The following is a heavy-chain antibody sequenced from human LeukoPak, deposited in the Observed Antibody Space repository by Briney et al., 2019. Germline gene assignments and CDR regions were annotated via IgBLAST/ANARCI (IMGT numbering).Heavy chain of an antibody. V-gene: IGHV1-69*13. J-gene: IGHJ3*02. CDR1: GGTFSIYA. CDR3: ARDYYYDIGDSDAFDI. Sequence: GASVKVSCKASGGTFSIYAISWVRQAPGQGLEWMGGIIPIFGTANYAQKFKGRVTITADESTSTAYMELSSLRSDDTAVYYCARDYYYDIGDSDAFDIWGQGTMVTVSS. D-gene: IGHD3-22*01. CDR2: IIPIFGTA.